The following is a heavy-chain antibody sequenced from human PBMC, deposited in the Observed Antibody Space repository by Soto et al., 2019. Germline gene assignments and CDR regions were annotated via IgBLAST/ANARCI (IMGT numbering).Heavy chain of an antibody. Sequence: SETLSLTCTVSGGPITNYWSWIRQHPGKGLEWIGYIYGSGSTYYNPSLKSRIIMSLDTSKNQLSLKLTSVTAADTAVYYCARVNLDYVTGMDVWGPGTTVTVSS. CDR2: IYGSGST. CDR1: GGPITNY. CDR3: ARVNLDYVTGMDV. J-gene: IGHJ6*02. V-gene: IGHV4-31*03. D-gene: IGHD4-17*01.